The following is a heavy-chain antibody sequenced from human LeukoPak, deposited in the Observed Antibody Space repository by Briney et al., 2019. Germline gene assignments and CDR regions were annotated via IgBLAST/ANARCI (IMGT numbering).Heavy chain of an antibody. V-gene: IGHV4-59*01. CDR1: GGSISSYY. D-gene: IGHD3-10*01. CDR2: IYYSGST. J-gene: IGHJ4*02. CDR3: ARTYYYGSGSYYLDY. Sequence: PSETLSLICTVSGGSISSYYWSWIRQPPGKGLEWIGYIYYSGSTNYNPSLKSRVTISVDTSKNQFSLKLSSVTAADTAVYYCARTYYYGSGSYYLDYWGQGTLVTVSS.